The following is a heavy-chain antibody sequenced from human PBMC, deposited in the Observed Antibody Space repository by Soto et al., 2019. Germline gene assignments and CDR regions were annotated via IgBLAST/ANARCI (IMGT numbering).Heavy chain of an antibody. CDR3: ARAYDYSSNCFDP. J-gene: IGHJ5*02. CDR2: IYHSGST. V-gene: IGHV4-4*02. D-gene: IGHD4-4*01. Sequence: QVQLQESGPGLVKPSGTLSLTCAVSGGSISSTNWWSWVRQPPGKGLEWIGEIYHSGSTNYNPSLTSRVTISVAKSKDEFSLKLSSVTAADTAVYYCARAYDYSSNCFDPWGQGTLVTVSS. CDR1: GGSISSTNW.